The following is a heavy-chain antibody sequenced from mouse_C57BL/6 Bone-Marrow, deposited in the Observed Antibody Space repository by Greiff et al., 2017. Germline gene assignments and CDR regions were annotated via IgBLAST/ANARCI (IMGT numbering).Heavy chain of an antibody. V-gene: IGHV7-1*01. J-gene: IGHJ1*03. CDR1: GFTFSDFY. Sequence: EVMLVESGGGLVQSGRSLRLSCATSGFTFSDFYMEWVRQAPGKGLEWIAASRNKANDYTTEYSASVKGRFIVSRDTSQSILYLQMNALRAEDTAIYYCARDEILGGYFDVWGTGTTVTVSS. CDR2: SRNKANDYTT. CDR3: ARDEILGGYFDV. D-gene: IGHD3-3*01.